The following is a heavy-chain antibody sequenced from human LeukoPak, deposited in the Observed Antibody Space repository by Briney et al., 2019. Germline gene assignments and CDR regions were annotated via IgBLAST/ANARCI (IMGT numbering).Heavy chain of an antibody. CDR3: ARVRRDCSSTSCTAYMDV. CDR1: GGSISSYY. CDR2: IYYSGST. V-gene: IGHV4-59*01. Sequence: PSETLSLTCTVSGGSISSYYWSWIRQPPGKGLEWIGYIYYSGSTNYNPSLKSRVAISVDTSKNQFSLKLSSVTAADTAVYYCARVRRDCSSTSCTAYMDVWGKGTTVTVSS. D-gene: IGHD2-2*01. J-gene: IGHJ6*03.